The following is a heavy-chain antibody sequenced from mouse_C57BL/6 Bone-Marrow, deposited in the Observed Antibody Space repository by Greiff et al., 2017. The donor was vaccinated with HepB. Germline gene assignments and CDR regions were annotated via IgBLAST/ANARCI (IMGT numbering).Heavy chain of an antibody. CDR1: GYTFTDYY. Sequence: QVQLQQSGPELVKPGASVKISCKASGYTFTDYYINWVKQRPGQGLEWIGWIFPGSGSTYYNEKLKGKATLTVDKSSSTAYMLLSSLTSEDSAVYFCAREVGVTPEYYAMDYWGQGTSVTVSS. CDR2: IFPGSGST. V-gene: IGHV1-75*01. J-gene: IGHJ4*01. CDR3: AREVGVTPEYYAMDY. D-gene: IGHD2-2*01.